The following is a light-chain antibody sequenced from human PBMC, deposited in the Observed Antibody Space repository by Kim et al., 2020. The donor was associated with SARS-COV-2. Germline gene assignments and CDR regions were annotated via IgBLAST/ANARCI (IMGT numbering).Light chain of an antibody. CDR3: QQRSNWPIT. CDR1: QGVSSY. V-gene: IGKV3-11*01. CDR2: DAS. J-gene: IGKJ5*01. Sequence: EIVLTQSPATLSLSPGERATLSCRASQGVSSYLAWYQQKPGQAPRLLIYDASNRATGIPPRFSGSGSGTDFTLTISSLEPEDFAVYYCQQRSNWPITFGQGTRLEIK.